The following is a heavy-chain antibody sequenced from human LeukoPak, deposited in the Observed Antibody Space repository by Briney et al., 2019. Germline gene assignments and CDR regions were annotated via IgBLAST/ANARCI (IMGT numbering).Heavy chain of an antibody. Sequence: SETLSLTCTVSGYSISSGYYWTWIRQPPGKGLEWIGSIYYSGSTYYNPSLKSRVTISVDTSMNQFSLKLSSVTAADTAVYYCARDFWSGSNWFDPWGQGTLVTVSS. CDR2: IYYSGST. J-gene: IGHJ5*02. D-gene: IGHD3-3*01. CDR3: ARDFWSGSNWFDP. CDR1: GYSISSGYY. V-gene: IGHV4-38-2*02.